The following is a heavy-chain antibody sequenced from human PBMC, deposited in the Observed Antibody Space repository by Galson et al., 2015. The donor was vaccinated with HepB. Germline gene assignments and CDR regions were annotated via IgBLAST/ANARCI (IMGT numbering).Heavy chain of an antibody. CDR3: ARRLSMTAVGAFDI. J-gene: IGHJ3*02. V-gene: IGHV4-4*07. CDR2: IYTSGST. CDR1: GDSISGHH. D-gene: IGHD3-3*02. Sequence: ATLSLPCPVSGDSISGHHWHWLRQCAGKGLEWIGRIYTSGSTSYNPSLKSRATMTIDTSKDQFSLELSSVTAADTAVYYCARRLSMTAVGAFDIWGQGTLVTVSS.